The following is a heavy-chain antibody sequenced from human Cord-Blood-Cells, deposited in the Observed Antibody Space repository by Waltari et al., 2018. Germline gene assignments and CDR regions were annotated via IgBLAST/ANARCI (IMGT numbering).Heavy chain of an antibody. Sequence: QVQLVQSGAEVKKPGASVKVSCKVSGYTLTELSMHWVRQAPGKGLEWMGCCDPEDGETIYAQKFQGRVTMTEDTSTDTAYMELSSLRSEDTAVYYCAAEYCSGGSCEYYFDYWGQGTLVTVSS. V-gene: IGHV1-24*01. CDR3: AAEYCSGGSCEYYFDY. CDR1: GYTLTELS. D-gene: IGHD2-15*01. J-gene: IGHJ4*02. CDR2: CDPEDGET.